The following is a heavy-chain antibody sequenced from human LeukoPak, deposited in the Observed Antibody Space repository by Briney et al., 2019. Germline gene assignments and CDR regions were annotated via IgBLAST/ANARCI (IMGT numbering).Heavy chain of an antibody. CDR2: INHSGST. D-gene: IGHD6-19*01. V-gene: IGHV4-34*01. Sequence: PSETLSLTCAVCGGSFSGYYWTWIRQPPGKGLEWIGEINHSGSTNYNPSLKSRVTISVDTSKNQFSLKLSSVTAADTAVYYCARGQDSSGWYGTLNYWGQGTLVTVSS. CDR1: GGSFSGYY. CDR3: ARGQDSSGWYGTLNY. J-gene: IGHJ4*02.